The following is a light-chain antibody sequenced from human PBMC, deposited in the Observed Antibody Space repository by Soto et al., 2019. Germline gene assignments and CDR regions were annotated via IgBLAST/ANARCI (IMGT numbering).Light chain of an antibody. Sequence: AIQMTQSPSSLSASVGDRVTITCRASQGVGDDLGWYQQRPGKAPKVLIYAASTLQSGVPSRFSGSGSGTFFTLTISSLQTDDSATYYCLQDHDYPHTFGQGTKVEIK. CDR3: LQDHDYPHT. V-gene: IGKV1-6*01. CDR1: QGVGDD. CDR2: AAS. J-gene: IGKJ1*01.